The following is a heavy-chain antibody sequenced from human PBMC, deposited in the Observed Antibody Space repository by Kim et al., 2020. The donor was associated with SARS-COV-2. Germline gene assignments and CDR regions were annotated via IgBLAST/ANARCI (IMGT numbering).Heavy chain of an antibody. J-gene: IGHJ4*02. CDR3: ARAPLYPTRAYFDY. V-gene: IGHV1-69*04. Sequence: AQKFQGRVTITADKSTSTAYMELSSLRSEDTAVYYWARAPLYPTRAYFDYWGQGTLVTVSS.